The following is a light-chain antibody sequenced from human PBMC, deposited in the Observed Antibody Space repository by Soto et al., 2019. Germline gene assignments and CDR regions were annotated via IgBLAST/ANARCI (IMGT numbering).Light chain of an antibody. V-gene: IGKV2-30*01. Sequence: DVVMTQSPLFLPVTLGQPASISCKSSQCLVDSDGNTFLNWFQQRPGQSPRRLIYKVSNRDSAVPDRFSGSGSGTDFTLKISRVEAEDVGVYYCMQGTHWPPMYTFGQGTKVDIK. CDR2: KVS. CDR1: QCLVDSDGNTF. CDR3: MQGTHWPPMYT. J-gene: IGKJ2*01.